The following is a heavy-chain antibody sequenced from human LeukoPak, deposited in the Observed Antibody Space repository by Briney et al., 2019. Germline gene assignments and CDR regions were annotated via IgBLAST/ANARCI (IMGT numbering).Heavy chain of an antibody. V-gene: IGHV3-21*01. D-gene: IGHD6-6*01. J-gene: IGHJ4*02. CDR1: GFTFSSYS. Sequence: GGSLRLSXAASGFTFSSYSMNWVRQAPGKGLEWVSSISSSSYIYYADSVKGRFTISRDNAKNSLYLQMNSLRAEDTAVYYCARRGSSSSVDYWGQGTLVTVSS. CDR3: ARRGSSSSVDY. CDR2: ISSSSYI.